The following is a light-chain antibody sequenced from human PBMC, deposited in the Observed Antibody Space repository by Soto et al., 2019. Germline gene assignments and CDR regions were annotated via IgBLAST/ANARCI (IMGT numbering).Light chain of an antibody. CDR1: QSTNNY. CDR2: ATS. CDR3: QQSHNKPFT. J-gene: IGKJ4*01. Sequence: DIHLTQSPSSLSASVGDRVTITCRTSQSTNNYLNWYQQKPGKAPNLLIYATSNLKSGVSSRFSGGGSGTDFTLTISNLQPEDSATYYCQQSHNKPFTFGGGTKVEIK. V-gene: IGKV1-39*01.